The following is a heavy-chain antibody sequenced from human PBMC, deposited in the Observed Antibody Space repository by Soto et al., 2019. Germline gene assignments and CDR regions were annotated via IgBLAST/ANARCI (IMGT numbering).Heavy chain of an antibody. CDR1: GFSLSTSGVG. J-gene: IGHJ4*02. CDR2: IYWNDDK. V-gene: IGHV2-5*01. Sequence: GPTLGNPTQSLTLNCPFCGFSLSTSGVGVGWIRQPPGKALEWLALIYWNDDKRYSPSLKSRLTITKDTSKNQVVLTMTNMDPVDTATYYCARMVPLVGATSWAHFDYWGQGTLVTVSS. CDR3: ARMVPLVGATSWAHFDY. D-gene: IGHD1-26*01.